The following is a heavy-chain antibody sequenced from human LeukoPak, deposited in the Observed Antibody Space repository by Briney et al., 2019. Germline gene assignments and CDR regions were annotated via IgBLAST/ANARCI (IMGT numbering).Heavy chain of an antibody. V-gene: IGHV3-30*02. CDR3: AKVDSSSWGILDY. CDR1: GFTFSSYG. J-gene: IGHJ4*02. CDR2: IRSDGSTK. D-gene: IGHD6-13*01. Sequence: GGSLRLSCAASGFTFSSYGMRWVRQAPGKGLEWVASIRSDGSTKYYTDSVKGRITISRDNSKNTMYLQMNSLRPEDTAIYYCAKVDSSSWGILDYWGQGTLVTVSS.